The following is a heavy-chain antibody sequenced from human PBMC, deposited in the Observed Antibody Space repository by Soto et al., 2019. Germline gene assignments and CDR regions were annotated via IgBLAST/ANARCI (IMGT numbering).Heavy chain of an antibody. Sequence: SETLSLTCTVSGGSISSSSYYWGWIRQPPGKGLEWIGSIYYSGSTYYNPSLKSRVTISVDTSKNQFSLKLSSVTAADTAVYYCARLRRGQSSSWTPYYFDYWGQGTLVTVSS. V-gene: IGHV4-39*01. J-gene: IGHJ4*02. CDR3: ARLRRGQSSSWTPYYFDY. CDR2: IYYSGST. CDR1: GGSISSSSYY. D-gene: IGHD6-13*01.